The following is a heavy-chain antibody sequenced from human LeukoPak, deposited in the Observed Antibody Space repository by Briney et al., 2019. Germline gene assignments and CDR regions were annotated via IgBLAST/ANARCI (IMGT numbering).Heavy chain of an antibody. Sequence: ASVKVSCKASGYTSTSFDINWVRQATGQGLEWMGWINPNSGGTNYAQKFQGRVTMTRDTSISTAYMELSRLRSDDTAVYYCAGEHSGSYYFDYWGQGTLVTVSS. J-gene: IGHJ4*02. CDR2: INPNSGGT. V-gene: IGHV1-2*02. D-gene: IGHD1-26*01. CDR3: AGEHSGSYYFDY. CDR1: GYTSTSFD.